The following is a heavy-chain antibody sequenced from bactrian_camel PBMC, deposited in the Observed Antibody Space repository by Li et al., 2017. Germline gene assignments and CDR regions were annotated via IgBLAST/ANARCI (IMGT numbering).Heavy chain of an antibody. D-gene: IGHD5*01. J-gene: IGHJ4*01. CDR3: AADRGYDIWPPNYYNY. CDR2: IDSDGST. V-gene: IGHV3S63*01. Sequence: HVQLVESGGGSAQVGGSLRLSCNASGYPYEAYCMGWFRQAPGKGREGVAAIDSDGSTRYADSVKGRFTISLNSAGNTAYLQMNDLKPEDTAMYFCAADRGYDIWPPNYYNYWGQGTQVTVS. CDR1: GYPYEAYC.